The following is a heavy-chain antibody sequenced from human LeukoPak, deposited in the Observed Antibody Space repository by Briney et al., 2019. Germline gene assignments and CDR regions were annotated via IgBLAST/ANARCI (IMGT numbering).Heavy chain of an antibody. CDR2: IYTSGST. CDR1: GGSISSYY. D-gene: IGHD6-13*01. V-gene: IGHV4-4*07. Sequence: SGTLSLTCTVSGGSISSYYWSWIRQPAGKGLEWIGRIYTSGSTNYNPSLKSRVTMSVDTSKNQFSLKLSSVTAADTAVYYCARDMAAATFYYYYYMDVWGKGTTVTVSS. J-gene: IGHJ6*03. CDR3: ARDMAAATFYYYYYMDV.